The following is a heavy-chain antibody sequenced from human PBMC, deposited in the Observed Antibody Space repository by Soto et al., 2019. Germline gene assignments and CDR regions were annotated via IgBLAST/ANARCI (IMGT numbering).Heavy chain of an antibody. CDR3: AHWGITGTTSGYNWFDP. CDR1: GYTFTSYG. CDR2: ISAYNGNT. D-gene: IGHD1-7*01. Sequence: ASVKVSCKASGYTFTSYGISWVRQAPGQGLEWMGWISAYNGNTNYAQKLQGRVTMTTDTSTSTAYMELSSLRSEDTAVYYCAHWGITGTTSGYNWFDPWGQGTLVTVSS. J-gene: IGHJ5*02. V-gene: IGHV1-18*01.